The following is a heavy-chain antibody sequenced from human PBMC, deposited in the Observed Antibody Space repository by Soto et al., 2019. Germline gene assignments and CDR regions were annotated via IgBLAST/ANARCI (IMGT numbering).Heavy chain of an antibody. J-gene: IGHJ2*01. CDR2: INDRGSI. V-gene: IGHV4-34*01. Sequence: QVQLQQWGAGQLRPLETLSLTCGVSGGSFSGYYWSWIRQPPGQGLEWIGEINDRGSINYNPSLMSRVRISVETSKKHYSLQLRSVAAAATAVYYCAGESNASLTGHPLVWYCDLCGGCTLVTVSS. CDR3: AGESNASLTGHPLVWYCDL. D-gene: IGHD3-9*01. CDR1: GGSFSGYY.